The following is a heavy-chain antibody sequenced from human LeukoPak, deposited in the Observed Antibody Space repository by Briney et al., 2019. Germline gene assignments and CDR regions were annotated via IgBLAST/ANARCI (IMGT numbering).Heavy chain of an antibody. CDR1: GFTFSSYG. CDR2: IWYDGSNK. J-gene: IGHJ3*02. Sequence: PGRSLRLSCAASGFTFSSYGMHWVRQAPGKGLEWVAVIWYDGSNKYYADSVKGRFTISRDNSKNTLYLQMNSLRAEDTAVYYCARDSNRLRSIAGGGDAFDIWGQGTMVTVSS. CDR3: ARDSNRLRSIAGGGDAFDI. V-gene: IGHV3-33*01. D-gene: IGHD4-17*01.